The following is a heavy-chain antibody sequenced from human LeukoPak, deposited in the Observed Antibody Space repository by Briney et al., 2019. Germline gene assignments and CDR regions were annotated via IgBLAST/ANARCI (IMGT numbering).Heavy chain of an antibody. J-gene: IGHJ4*02. Sequence: PGGSLRLSCAASGFTFSSYAMSWVRQAPGKGLEWVSDISGSGGSTYSADSVKGRFTLSRDNFKNTLYLQKNRLRAEDTAVYYCAKAGKGYCSGGSCRTPSDYWGQGTLVTVSS. D-gene: IGHD2-15*01. V-gene: IGHV3-23*01. CDR2: ISGSGGST. CDR1: GFTFSSYA. CDR3: AKAGKGYCSGGSCRTPSDY.